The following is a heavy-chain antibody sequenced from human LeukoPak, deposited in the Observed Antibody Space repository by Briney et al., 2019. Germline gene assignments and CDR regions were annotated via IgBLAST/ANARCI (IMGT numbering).Heavy chain of an antibody. D-gene: IGHD2-15*01. V-gene: IGHV3-30*02. Sequence: GRSLRLSCEASGFTFRSYGMHWVRQAPGKGLEWVAFIRDDGTNKNFADSVKGRFTISRDDSKNTLYLQMNSLRPEDTAVYYCAKSCSGGSCYPDYWGQGTLVTVSS. CDR1: GFTFRSYG. CDR2: IRDDGTNK. CDR3: AKSCSGGSCYPDY. J-gene: IGHJ4*02.